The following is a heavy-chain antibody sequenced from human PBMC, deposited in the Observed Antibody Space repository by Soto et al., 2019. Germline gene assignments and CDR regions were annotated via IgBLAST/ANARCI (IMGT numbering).Heavy chain of an antibody. CDR3: ARDPTYDILTGYPY. Sequence: ASVKVSCKASGYTFTSYGISWVRQAPGQGLEWMGWISAYNGNTNYAQKLRGRVTMTTDTSTSTAYMELRSLRSDDTAVYYCARDPTYDILTGYPYWGQGTLVTVSS. D-gene: IGHD3-9*01. CDR2: ISAYNGNT. V-gene: IGHV1-18*01. CDR1: GYTFTSYG. J-gene: IGHJ4*02.